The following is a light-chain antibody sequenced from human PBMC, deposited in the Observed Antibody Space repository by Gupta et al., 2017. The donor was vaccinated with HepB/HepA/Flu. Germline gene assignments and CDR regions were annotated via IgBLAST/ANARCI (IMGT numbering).Light chain of an antibody. CDR1: SSDVGGYND. CDR2: DVT. Sequence: SALTQPASVSGSPGPSITISCTGTSSDVGGYNDVSCYQQYPGKAPNLLIYDVTARPLGKSTLVSASNSGTTAAMTISLLQTEEEADYFCGSWTRTTITIVMFGGGTKVTVL. J-gene: IGLJ3*02. CDR3: GSWTRTTITIVM. V-gene: IGLV2-14*03.